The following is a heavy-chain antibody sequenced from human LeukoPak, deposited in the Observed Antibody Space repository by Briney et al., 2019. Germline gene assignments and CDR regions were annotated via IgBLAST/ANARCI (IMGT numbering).Heavy chain of an antibody. D-gene: IGHD1-1*01. CDR3: AKDLWTKQNAPGYFDY. CDR1: GFTFSSYW. Sequence: GGSLRLSCAASGFTFSSYWMHWVRQGPGKGLVWVAFIRYDGSKQYYIDSVKGRFTVSRDNSKNTLYLQMNNLRAEDTAVYYCAKDLWTKQNAPGYFDYWGQGTLVTVSS. CDR2: IRYDGSKQ. J-gene: IGHJ4*02. V-gene: IGHV3-30*02.